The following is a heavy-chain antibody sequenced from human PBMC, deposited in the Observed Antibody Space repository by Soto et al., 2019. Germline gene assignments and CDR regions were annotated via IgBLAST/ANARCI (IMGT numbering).Heavy chain of an antibody. CDR3: ARSYYDFWSRYYRFDP. V-gene: IGHV1-3*01. CDR1: GYTFTSYA. J-gene: IGHJ5*02. D-gene: IGHD3-3*01. CDR2: INAGNGNT. Sequence: ASGKVSCKASGYTFTSYAMHWVRQAPGQRLEWMGWINAGNGNTKYSQKFQGRVTITRDTSASTAYMELSSLRSEDTAVYYCARSYYDFWSRYYRFDPWGQGALVTVSS.